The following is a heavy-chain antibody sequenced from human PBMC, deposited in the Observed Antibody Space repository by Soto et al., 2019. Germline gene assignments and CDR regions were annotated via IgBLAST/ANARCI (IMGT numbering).Heavy chain of an antibody. CDR3: ARECGNYDSSGYYAY. Sequence: ASVKVSCKTSGYSFTSYFIHWVRQAPGQGLEWMGIINPSGGSTNYAQKLQGRVSMTRDRSTSTVHMELSSLRSDDTAMYYCARECGNYDSSGYYAYWGQGTLVTV. CDR1: GYSFTSYF. J-gene: IGHJ4*02. D-gene: IGHD3-22*01. CDR2: INPSGGST. V-gene: IGHV1-46*01.